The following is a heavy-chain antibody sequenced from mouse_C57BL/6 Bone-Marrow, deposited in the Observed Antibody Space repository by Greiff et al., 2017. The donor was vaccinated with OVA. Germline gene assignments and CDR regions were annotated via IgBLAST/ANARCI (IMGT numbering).Heavy chain of an antibody. Sequence: EVQRVESEGGLVQPGSSMKLSCTASGFTFSDYYMAWVRQVPEKGLEWVGNINYDGSSTYYMESLKRGFLISRDNAKNILYLQMITLKAEDTATYYCARVAFTAIVATDWYFDVWGTGTTVTVSS. CDR2: INYDGSST. CDR3: ARVAFTAIVATDWYFDV. CDR1: GFTFSDYY. D-gene: IGHD1-1*01. V-gene: IGHV5-16*01. J-gene: IGHJ1*03.